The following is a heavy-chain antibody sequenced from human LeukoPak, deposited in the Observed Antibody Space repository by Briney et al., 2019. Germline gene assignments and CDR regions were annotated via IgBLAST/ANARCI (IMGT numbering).Heavy chain of an antibody. CDR1: GYTFTSYA. Sequence: GASETVSCKASGYTFTSYAIHWVRQAPGQRLEWMAWINADNGNTKYSQNFQGRVTVTRDTSANTVHMELSSLRSEDTAVYYCARIRITIFGVVINYGMDVCGQGTTVTVSS. J-gene: IGHJ6*02. CDR3: ARIRITIFGVVINYGMDV. CDR2: INADNGNT. D-gene: IGHD3-3*01. V-gene: IGHV1-3*01.